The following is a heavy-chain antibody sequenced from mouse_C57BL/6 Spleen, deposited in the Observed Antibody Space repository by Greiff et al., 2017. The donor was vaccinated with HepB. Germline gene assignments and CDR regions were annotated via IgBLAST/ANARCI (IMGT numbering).Heavy chain of an antibody. D-gene: IGHD2-4*01. CDR2: INPYNGGT. J-gene: IGHJ3*01. V-gene: IGHV1-19*01. Sequence: EVQLQQSGPVLVKPGASVKMSCKASGYTFTDYYMNWVKQSHGKSLEWIGVINPYNGGTSYNQKFKGKATLTVDKSSSPAYMELNSLTSEDSAVYYCARGDYDSSWFAYWGQGTLVTVSA. CDR1: GYTFTDYY. CDR3: ARGDYDSSWFAY.